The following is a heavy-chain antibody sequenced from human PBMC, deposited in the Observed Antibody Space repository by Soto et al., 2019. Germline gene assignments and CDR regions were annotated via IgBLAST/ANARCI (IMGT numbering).Heavy chain of an antibody. CDR3: ARHLGLVRGVITYGMDV. V-gene: IGHV4-59*08. CDR2: IYYSGST. D-gene: IGHD3-10*01. J-gene: IGHJ6*02. Sequence: NPSETLSHTCTASGGSISSYYWSWIRQPPGKGLEWIGYIYYSGSTNYNPSLKSRVTISVDTSKNQFSLKLSSVTAADTAVYYCARHLGLVRGVITYGMDVWGQGTTVTVSS. CDR1: GGSISSYY.